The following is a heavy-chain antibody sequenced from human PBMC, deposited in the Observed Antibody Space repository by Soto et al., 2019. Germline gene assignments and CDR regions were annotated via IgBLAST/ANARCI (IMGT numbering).Heavy chain of an antibody. Sequence: TLSLTCAVSGGSISSGGYSWSWIRQPPGKGLEWIGYIYHSGSTYYNPSLKSRVTISVDRSKNQFSLKLSSVTAADTAVYYCARGRIAARPFDYWGQGTLVTVSS. CDR2: IYHSGST. D-gene: IGHD6-6*01. CDR3: ARGRIAARPFDY. CDR1: GGSISSGGYS. V-gene: IGHV4-30-2*01. J-gene: IGHJ4*02.